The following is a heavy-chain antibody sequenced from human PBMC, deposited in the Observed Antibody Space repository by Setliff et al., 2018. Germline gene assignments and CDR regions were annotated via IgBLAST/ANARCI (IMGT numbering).Heavy chain of an antibody. CDR3: ARIMGIVGDNWFDP. CDR1: GYTFISYG. V-gene: IGHV1-18*01. J-gene: IGHJ5*02. CDR2: ISAYNGNT. D-gene: IGHD1-26*01. Sequence: ASVKVSCKASGYTFISYGISWVRQAPGQGLEWMGWISAYNGNTNYAQKLQGRVTMTTDTSTSTAYMELSRLRSDDTAVYYCARIMGIVGDNWFDPWGQGTLVTVSS.